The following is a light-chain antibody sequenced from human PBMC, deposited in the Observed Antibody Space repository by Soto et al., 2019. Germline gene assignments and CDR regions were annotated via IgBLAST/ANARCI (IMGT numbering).Light chain of an antibody. J-gene: IGKJ4*01. Sequence: DIVMTQSPLSLPVTPGEPASISCKSSQSLLHSDGKTHLYWYLQKAGQPPHLLIYEVSKRLSGVPDRFSGSGSGTDFTLKISRVEAEDVGIYYCMQSTQLPLTFGGGTKVDIK. CDR1: QSLLHSDGKTH. CDR2: EVS. V-gene: IGKV2D-29*01. CDR3: MQSTQLPLT.